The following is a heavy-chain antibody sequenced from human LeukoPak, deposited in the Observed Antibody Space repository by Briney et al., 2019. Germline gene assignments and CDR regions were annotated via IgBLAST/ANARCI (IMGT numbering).Heavy chain of an antibody. J-gene: IGHJ6*02. Sequence: NPSETLSLTCTVSGGSISSYYWSWIRQPAGKGLEWIGRIYTSGSTNYNPSLKSRVTMSVDTSKNQFSLKLSSVTAADTAVYYCARDRSVDTAMVNDYYYGMDVWGQGTTVTVSS. D-gene: IGHD5-18*01. CDR2: IYTSGST. CDR1: GGSISSYY. V-gene: IGHV4-4*07. CDR3: ARDRSVDTAMVNDYYYGMDV.